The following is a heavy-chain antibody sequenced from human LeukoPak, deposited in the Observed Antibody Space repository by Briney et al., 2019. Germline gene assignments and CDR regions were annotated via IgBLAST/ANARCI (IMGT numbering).Heavy chain of an antibody. Sequence: KTSETPSLTCTVSGGSISISSSYWGWIRQPPGKGLEWVGSVHYSGNTFYNPSPKSRVTISVDTSKNQFSLKLSSVTAADTAVYYCARDGSHSYGFHYWGQGTLVTVSS. V-gene: IGHV4-39*07. CDR2: VHYSGNT. D-gene: IGHD5-18*01. CDR3: ARDGSHSYGFHY. J-gene: IGHJ4*02. CDR1: GGSISISSSY.